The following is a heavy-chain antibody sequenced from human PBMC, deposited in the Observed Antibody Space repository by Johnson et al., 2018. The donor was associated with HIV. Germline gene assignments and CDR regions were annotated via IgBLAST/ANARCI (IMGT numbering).Heavy chain of an antibody. CDR1: GFTFSSYA. Sequence: QVQVVESGGGVVQPGRSLRLSCAASGFTFSSYAMHWVRQAPGKGLEWVAVISYDGSNKYYADSVKGRFTISRDNSKNTLYLQMNSLRAEDTAVYYCARNRISLWFREGAFDIWGQGTMVTVSS. D-gene: IGHD3-10*01. CDR3: ARNRISLWFREGAFDI. J-gene: IGHJ3*02. V-gene: IGHV3-30*04. CDR2: ISYDGSNK.